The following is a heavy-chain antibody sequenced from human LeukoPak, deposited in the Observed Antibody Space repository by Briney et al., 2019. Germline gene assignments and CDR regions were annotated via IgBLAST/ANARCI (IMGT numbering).Heavy chain of an antibody. D-gene: IGHD6-19*01. CDR2: IIGSGVII. V-gene: IGHV3-23*01. Sequence: GGSLRLSCAASGFAFGSYAMAWVRQAPGEWLEWVSHIIGSGVIIYYTDSVKGRVTISRYNSKNQLYLQMDSLRAEDTDVYYCAKTTAGHSSGRYPGWPVDYWGQGTLVTVSS. CDR3: AKTTAGHSSGRYPGWPVDY. CDR1: GFAFGSYA. J-gene: IGHJ4*02.